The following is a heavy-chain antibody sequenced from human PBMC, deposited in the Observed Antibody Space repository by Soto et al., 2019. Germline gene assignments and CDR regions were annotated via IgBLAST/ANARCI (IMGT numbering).Heavy chain of an antibody. D-gene: IGHD5-18*01. CDR1: GYTFTAYH. V-gene: IGHV1-2*02. CDR3: VRGRAARSYNYYGMDV. Sequence: ASVKVSCKASGYTFTAYHLHWVRRAPGQGLEWMAWINPNNGDTNFARKFQGRVTMTRDTSASTAYMELSRLTSDDTAVYYCVRGRAARSYNYYGMDVWGQATTVT. CDR2: INPNNGDT. J-gene: IGHJ6*02.